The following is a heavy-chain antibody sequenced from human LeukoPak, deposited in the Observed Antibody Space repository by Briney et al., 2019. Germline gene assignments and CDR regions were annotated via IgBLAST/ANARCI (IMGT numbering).Heavy chain of an antibody. V-gene: IGHV1-18*01. D-gene: IGHD3-16*02. Sequence: ASVKVSCKASGYTFTSYGISWGRQAPGQGLEWMGWISAYNGNTNYAQKLQGRVTMTTGTSTSTAYMELRSLRSGDTAVYYCARRNYDYVWGSYRYTLFYFDYWGQGTLVTVSS. J-gene: IGHJ4*02. CDR1: GYTFTSYG. CDR3: ARRNYDYVWGSYRYTLFYFDY. CDR2: ISAYNGNT.